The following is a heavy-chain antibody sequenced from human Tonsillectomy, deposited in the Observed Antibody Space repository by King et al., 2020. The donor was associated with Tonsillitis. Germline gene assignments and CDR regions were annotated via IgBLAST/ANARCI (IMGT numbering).Heavy chain of an antibody. D-gene: IGHD3-16*01. CDR3: AKDAGGTYGY. J-gene: IGHJ4*02. CDR2: IRYDGSNK. V-gene: IGHV3-30*02. Sequence: VQLVESGGGVVQPGGSLRLSCAASGFTFNTYGMHWVRQAPGKGLEWVASIRYDGSNKYYADSVKGRFTISRDNSKNTLYLQMNSLGPEDTAVYYCAKDAGGTYGYWGQGTLVTVSS. CDR1: GFTFNTYG.